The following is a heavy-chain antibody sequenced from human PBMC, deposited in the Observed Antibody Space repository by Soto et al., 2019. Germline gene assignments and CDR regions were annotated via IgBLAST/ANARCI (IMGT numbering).Heavy chain of an antibody. CDR3: ARAPRGYYYDSSGYYRYFDY. Sequence: GGSLRLSCAASGFTFSDYYMNWIRQAPGKGLEWVSYISSNGSTIYYADSVKGRFTISRDNAKNSLYLQINSLRAEETAVYYCARAPRGYYYDSSGYYRYFDYWGQGTLVTVSS. CDR1: GFTFSDYY. D-gene: IGHD3-22*01. J-gene: IGHJ4*02. CDR2: ISSNGSTI. V-gene: IGHV3-11*01.